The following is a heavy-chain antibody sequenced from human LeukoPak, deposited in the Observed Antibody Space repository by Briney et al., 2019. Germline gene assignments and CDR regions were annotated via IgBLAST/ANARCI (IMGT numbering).Heavy chain of an antibody. CDR3: ARAHPDIVVVVAAIYYYYYYMDV. D-gene: IGHD2-15*01. CDR1: GGSISSSSYY. CDR2: IYYSGST. V-gene: IGHV4-39*07. J-gene: IGHJ6*03. Sequence: SETLSLTCTVSGGSISSSSYYWGWIRQPPGKGLEWIGSIYYSGSTYYNPSLKSRVTISVDTSKNQFSLKLSSVTAADTAVYYCARAHPDIVVVVAAIYYYYYYMDVWGKGTTVTVSS.